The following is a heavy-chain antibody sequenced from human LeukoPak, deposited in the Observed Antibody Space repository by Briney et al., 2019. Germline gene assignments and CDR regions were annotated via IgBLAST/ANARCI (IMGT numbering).Heavy chain of an antibody. CDR2: ISSSSSYI. CDR3: AGSSGYYYFDY. J-gene: IGHJ4*02. CDR1: GFTFRSYS. V-gene: IGHV3-21*01. D-gene: IGHD3-22*01. Sequence: GGSLRLSCAAPGFTFRSYSMNGVRQAPGKGLEWVSSISSSSSYIYYADSVKDRFTISRDNAKNSLYLQMNSLRAEDTAVYYCAGSSGYYYFDYWGQGTLVTVSS.